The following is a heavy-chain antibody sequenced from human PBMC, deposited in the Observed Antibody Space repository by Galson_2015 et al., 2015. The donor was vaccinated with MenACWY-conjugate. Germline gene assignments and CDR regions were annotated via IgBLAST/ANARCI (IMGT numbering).Heavy chain of an antibody. CDR2: ISTAGGTT. J-gene: IGHJ5*02. CDR3: AQGAGSRWFDP. Sequence: SLRLSCAASGITFSSYAMSWVRQAPGKGLEWVSAISTAGGTTYYADSVKGRFTISRDNSKNTLYLKMNILRAGDTAVYYCAQGAGSRWFDPWGQGTLVIVSS. CDR1: GITFSSYA. V-gene: IGHV3-23*01. D-gene: IGHD3-10*01.